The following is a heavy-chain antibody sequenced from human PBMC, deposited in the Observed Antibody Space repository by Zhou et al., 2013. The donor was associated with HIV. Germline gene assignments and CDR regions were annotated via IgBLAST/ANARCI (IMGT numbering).Heavy chain of an antibody. Sequence: QVQLVQSGAEVKEPGASLKVSCKASGYTFTGYYIHWVRRAPGQGFEWIGWINCENGVTKSARQFQGRVTLTRDRSVSTVYMDLTSLNSDDTAVYYCARDWSDRISWYDTWGQGTLVTVSS. J-gene: IGHJ5*02. V-gene: IGHV1-2*02. CDR1: GYTFTGYY. CDR2: INCENGVT. D-gene: IGHD3-3*02. CDR3: ARDWSDRISWYDT.